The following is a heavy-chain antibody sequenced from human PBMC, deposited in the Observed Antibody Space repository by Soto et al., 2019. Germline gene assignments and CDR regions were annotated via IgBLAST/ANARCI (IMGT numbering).Heavy chain of an antibody. J-gene: IGHJ5*02. CDR3: AKDFAYDSSGYYDDP. CDR2: ISGSSVST. V-gene: IGHV3-23*01. D-gene: IGHD3-22*01. CDR1: GFTFSNYN. Sequence: PGGSLRLSCAVSGFTFSNYNMNWVRQAPGRGLEWVSAISGSSVSTYYADSVKGRFTISRDNSKNTLYLQMNSLRAEDTALYYCAKDFAYDSSGYYDDPWGQGTLVTVSS.